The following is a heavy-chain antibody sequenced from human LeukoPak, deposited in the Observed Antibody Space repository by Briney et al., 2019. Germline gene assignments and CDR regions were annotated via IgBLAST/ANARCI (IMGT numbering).Heavy chain of an antibody. D-gene: IGHD2-15*01. J-gene: IGHJ4*02. CDR3: ARDPSHCSGGSCYSPFDY. CDR1: AFTFSTYS. Sequence: PGGSLRLSCAASAFTFSTYSMHWVRQAPGKGLEWVAAISYDGPNKNYADSVKGRFTISRDNAKNSLYLQMNSLRAEDTAVYYCARDPSHCSGGSCYSPFDYWGQGTLVTVSS. V-gene: IGHV3-30*04. CDR2: ISYDGPNK.